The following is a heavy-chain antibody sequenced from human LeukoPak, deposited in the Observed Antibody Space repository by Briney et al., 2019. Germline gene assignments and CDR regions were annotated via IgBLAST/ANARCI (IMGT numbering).Heavy chain of an antibody. CDR2: ISSTSDYT. D-gene: IGHD2-2*01. J-gene: IGHJ4*02. CDR1: GFTFSDYH. V-gene: IGHV3-11*03. Sequence: KTGGSLRLSCAASGFTFSDYHMSWIRQAPGKGLEWVSYISSTSDYTHYADSVKGRFTVYRDNARKSLFLQMDSLRVEDTALYYCAGPTCLRGGYCSTNFWGQGTLVTVSS. CDR3: AGPTCLRGGYCSTNF.